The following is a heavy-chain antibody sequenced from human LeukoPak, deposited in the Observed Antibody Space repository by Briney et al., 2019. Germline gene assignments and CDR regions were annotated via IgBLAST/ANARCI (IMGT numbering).Heavy chain of an antibody. J-gene: IGHJ4*02. V-gene: IGHV3-7*01. CDR1: GYTFSIYW. CDR3: ARGSGRQQLEQNY. CDR2: IKEDGSVI. Sequence: GGSLRLSCVASGYTFSIYWMSWVRQAPGRGPEWLAIIKEDGSVIWDVESVRGRFTISRDNAKNSVYLEMNSLGAEDTAVYYCARGSGRQQLEQNYWGQGNLVTVSS. D-gene: IGHD6-13*01.